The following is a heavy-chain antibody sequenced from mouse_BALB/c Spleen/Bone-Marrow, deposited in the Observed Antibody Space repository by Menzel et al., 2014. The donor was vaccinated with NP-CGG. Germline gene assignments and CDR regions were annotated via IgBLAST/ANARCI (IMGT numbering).Heavy chain of an antibody. Sequence: VQLQPPGAELAKPGASVKLSCTASGFNIKDTYMHWVKQRPEQGLEWIGRIDPANGNTKYDPKFQGKATITADTSSNTAYQQLSSLTSEDTAVYYCAAYYYGSNYGFAYWGQGTLVSVSA. CDR2: IDPANGNT. J-gene: IGHJ3*01. CDR1: GFNIKDTY. V-gene: IGHV14-3*02. D-gene: IGHD1-1*01. CDR3: AAYYYGSNYGFAY.